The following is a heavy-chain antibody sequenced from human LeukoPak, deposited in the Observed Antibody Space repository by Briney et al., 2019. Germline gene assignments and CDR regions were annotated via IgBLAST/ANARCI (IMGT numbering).Heavy chain of an antibody. Sequence: SETLSLTCTVSGGSISSYYWSWIRQPPGKGLEWIGYIYYSGSTNYNPSLRSRVTISVDTSKNQFSLKLSSVTAADTAVYYCAKESQSGVYFDYWGQGTLVTVSS. V-gene: IGHV4-59*01. J-gene: IGHJ4*02. D-gene: IGHD2-15*01. CDR2: IYYSGST. CDR1: GGSISSYY. CDR3: AKESQSGVYFDY.